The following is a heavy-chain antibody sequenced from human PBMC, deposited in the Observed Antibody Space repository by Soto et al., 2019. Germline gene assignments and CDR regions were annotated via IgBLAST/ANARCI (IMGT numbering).Heavy chain of an antibody. Sequence: QVQLQESGPGLVKPSQTLSLTCTVSGGSISSGDYYWSWIRQPPGKGLEWIGYIYYSGSTYYNPSLKSRVTISVDTSKNQFSLKLSSVTAADTAVYYCARAGNDYGDLYYIDYWGQGTLVTVSS. J-gene: IGHJ4*02. D-gene: IGHD4-17*01. CDR1: GGSISSGDYY. V-gene: IGHV4-30-4*01. CDR3: ARAGNDYGDLYYIDY. CDR2: IYYSGST.